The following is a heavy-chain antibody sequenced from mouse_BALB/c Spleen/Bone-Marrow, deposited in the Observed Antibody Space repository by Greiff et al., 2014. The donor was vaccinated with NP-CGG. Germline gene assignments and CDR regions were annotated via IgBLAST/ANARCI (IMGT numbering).Heavy chain of an antibody. CDR2: IDPANGNT. CDR3: AGGWLPSYAMDY. J-gene: IGHJ4*01. D-gene: IGHD2-2*01. CDR1: GFNIKDTY. Sequence: EVQLQQSGAELVKPGASVKLSCTASGFNIKDTYMHRVKQRPEQGLEWIGRIDPANGNTKYDPKFQGKATITADTSSNTAYLQLSSLTSEDTAVYYCAGGWLPSYAMDYWGQGTSVTVTS. V-gene: IGHV14-3*02.